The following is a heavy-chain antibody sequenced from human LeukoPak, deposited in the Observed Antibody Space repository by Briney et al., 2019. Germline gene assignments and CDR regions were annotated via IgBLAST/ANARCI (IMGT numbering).Heavy chain of an antibody. CDR2: ISSNGGST. J-gene: IGHJ3*02. Sequence: PGGSLRLSCAASGSTFSSYAMHWVRQAPGKGLKYVSAISSNGGSTYYANSVKGRFTISRDNSKNTLYLQMGSLRAEGMAVYYCARGGGNDAFDIWGQGTMVTVSS. V-gene: IGHV3-64*01. CDR3: ARGGGNDAFDI. CDR1: GSTFSSYA.